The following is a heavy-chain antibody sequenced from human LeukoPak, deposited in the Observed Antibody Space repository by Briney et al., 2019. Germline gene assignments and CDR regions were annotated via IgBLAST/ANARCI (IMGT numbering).Heavy chain of an antibody. D-gene: IGHD5-12*01. CDR2: ISYDGSNK. CDR1: GFTFSSYG. CDR3: AKGGGYEAQYYYYYLDV. Sequence: QSGGSLRLSCAASGFTFSSYGMHWVRQAPGKGLEWVAVISYDGSNKYYADSVKGRFTISRDNSKNTLYLQMKSLRAEDTAVYYCAKGGGYEAQYYYYYLDVWGKGTTVTISS. J-gene: IGHJ6*03. V-gene: IGHV3-30*18.